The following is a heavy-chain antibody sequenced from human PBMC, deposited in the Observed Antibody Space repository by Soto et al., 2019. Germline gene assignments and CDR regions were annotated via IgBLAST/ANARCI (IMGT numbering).Heavy chain of an antibody. V-gene: IGHV4-31*01. D-gene: IGHD3-10*01. CDR2: IYYSGST. J-gene: IGHJ4*02. Sequence: SETLSLTCTVSGCSISSGGYYWSWLRQHPGKGLEWTGYIYYSGSTYYNPSLESLVTISVDTTKTLFPLMLSLVTAADTAVYYCARVNLGYGSGSYNDTDFDYWGQGTLVTVSS. CDR1: GCSISSGGYY. CDR3: ARVNLGYGSGSYNDTDFDY.